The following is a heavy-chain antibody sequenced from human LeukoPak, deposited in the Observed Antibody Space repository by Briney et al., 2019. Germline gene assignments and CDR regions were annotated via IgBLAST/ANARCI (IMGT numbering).Heavy chain of an antibody. CDR2: IYHSGST. D-gene: IGHD2-2*01. Sequence: SETLSLTCTVSGGSISSGGYYWSWIRQPPGKGLEWIGYIYHSGSTYYNPSLKSRVTISVDRSKNQFSLKLSSVTAADTAVYYCARGSRGGWFDPWGQGTLVTVSS. J-gene: IGHJ5*02. CDR1: GGSISSGGYY. V-gene: IGHV4-30-2*01. CDR3: ARGSRGGWFDP.